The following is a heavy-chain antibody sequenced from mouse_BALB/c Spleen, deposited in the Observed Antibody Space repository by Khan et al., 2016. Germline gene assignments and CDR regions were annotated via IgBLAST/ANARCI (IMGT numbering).Heavy chain of an antibody. J-gene: IGHJ4*01. D-gene: IGHD1-1*01. CDR3: ARHGSKENAMDY. V-gene: IGHV1-62-2*01. Sequence: QVQLQQSGAGLVKPGASVNLSCKASGYTFTEYIIYWVKQRSGQGLEWMGWFYPGSGSIKYNEKFKDKATLTADKSSSTVYMELSRLTSEDSAVYFCARHGSKENAMDYWSQGTSVTVSS. CDR2: FYPGSGSI. CDR1: GYTFTEYI.